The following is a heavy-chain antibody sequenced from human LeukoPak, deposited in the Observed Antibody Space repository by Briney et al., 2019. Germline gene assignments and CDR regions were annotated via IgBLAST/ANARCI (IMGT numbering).Heavy chain of an antibody. Sequence: PSQTLSLTCTVSGGSISSGSYYWSWIRQPAGKGLEWIGRIYTIGSTNYNPSLKSRVTISVDTSKNQFSLKLSSVTAADTAVYYCARCDYDFWSGTSHAFDIWGQETMVTVSS. J-gene: IGHJ3*02. D-gene: IGHD3-3*01. CDR3: ARCDYDFWSGTSHAFDI. CDR1: GGSISSGSYY. V-gene: IGHV4-61*02. CDR2: IYTIGST.